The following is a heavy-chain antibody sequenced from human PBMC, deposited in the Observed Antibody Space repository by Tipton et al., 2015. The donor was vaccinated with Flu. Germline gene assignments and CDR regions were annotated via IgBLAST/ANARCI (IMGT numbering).Heavy chain of an antibody. Sequence: QLVQSGGEVKKPGASVRVSCKASGYTFIYYGINWVRQAPGQGLEWMGWISADDGSTKYAQKFQGRVTMTTDTSTSTAYMELRSLRSDDTAIYYCARVDCAGDCYSSDSWGQGTLVTVPS. V-gene: IGHV1-18*01. CDR2: ISADDGST. J-gene: IGHJ4*02. CDR3: ARVDCAGDCYSSDS. CDR1: GYTFIYYG. D-gene: IGHD2-21*02.